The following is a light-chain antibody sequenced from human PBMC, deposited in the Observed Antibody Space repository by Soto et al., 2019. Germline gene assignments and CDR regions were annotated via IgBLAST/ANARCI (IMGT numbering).Light chain of an antibody. CDR1: QSISSY. Sequence: DIQMTQSPSSLSASVGDRVTITCRASQSISSYLNWYQQKPGKAPKLLIYAASSLKSGVPSRFSGSGSGTDFTLSISSLRPEDFATYYCQQSYSTSVPFGQGTKVDIK. CDR3: QQSYSTSVP. CDR2: AAS. V-gene: IGKV1-39*01. J-gene: IGKJ1*01.